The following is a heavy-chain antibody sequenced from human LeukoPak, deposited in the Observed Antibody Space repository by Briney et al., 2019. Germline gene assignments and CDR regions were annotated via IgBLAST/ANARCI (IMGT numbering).Heavy chain of an antibody. Sequence: GGSLRLSCAASGFTFSSYSMNWVRQAPGKGLEWISYISSSCSPIYYADSVKGRFTISRDNAKNSLYLQMNSLRDEDTAVYYCVLTPYGDSYGGYWGQGTLVTVSS. J-gene: IGHJ4*02. CDR2: ISSSCSPI. V-gene: IGHV3-48*02. D-gene: IGHD4-17*01. CDR3: VLTPYGDSYGGY. CDR1: GFTFSSYS.